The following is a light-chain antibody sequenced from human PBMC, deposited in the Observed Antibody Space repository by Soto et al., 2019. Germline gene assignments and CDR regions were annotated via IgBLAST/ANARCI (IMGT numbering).Light chain of an antibody. V-gene: IGKV1-39*01. CDR3: QQSYNTPLT. J-gene: IGKJ4*01. Sequence: DIQMTQSPSSLSASVGDRVTITCRASQSISRYLNWYQQKGGKAPKLLIYGASSLESGVPSRFSGSGSGTDFTLTISSLQPEDFATYYCQQSYNTPLTFGGGTKGEIK. CDR1: QSISRY. CDR2: GAS.